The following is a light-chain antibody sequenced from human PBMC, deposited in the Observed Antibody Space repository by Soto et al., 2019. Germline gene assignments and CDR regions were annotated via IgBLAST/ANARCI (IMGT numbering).Light chain of an antibody. CDR3: QQFSSYPLT. Sequence: EIVLSQSPATLALSPGDRATLSCGGSQSVRRSYLAWYQQKPGLAPRLIIYDASTRATGIPDRFSGSGSGTDFTLTISRLEPEDFAVYYCQQFSSYPLTFGGGTKVDIK. CDR1: QSVRRSY. V-gene: IGKV3D-20*01. CDR2: DAS. J-gene: IGKJ4*01.